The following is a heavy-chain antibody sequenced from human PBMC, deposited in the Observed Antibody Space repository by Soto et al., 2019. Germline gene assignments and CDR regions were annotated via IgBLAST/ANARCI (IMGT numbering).Heavy chain of an antibody. CDR3: ARSGLRPPRFYFDY. D-gene: IGHD1-26*01. V-gene: IGHV4-59*08. J-gene: IGHJ4*02. Sequence: SETLSLTCTVSGGSISSYYWSWIRQPPGKGLEWIGYIYYSGSTNYNPSLKSRVTISVDTFKNQFSLKLSSVTAADTAVYYCARSGLRPPRFYFDYWGQGTLVTVS. CDR1: GGSISSYY. CDR2: IYYSGST.